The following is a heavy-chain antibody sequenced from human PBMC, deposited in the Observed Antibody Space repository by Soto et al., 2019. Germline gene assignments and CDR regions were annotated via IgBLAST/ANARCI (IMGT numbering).Heavy chain of an antibody. Sequence: GGSLRLSCAVSGLTVNSNYMSWVRQAPGKGLEWVSLIYSGDNTVYADSVKGRFTISRDNSKNTLSLQMNSLRAADTALYYCARHFHAGWSLLDYWGQGTLVTVSS. J-gene: IGHJ4*02. V-gene: IGHV3-66*04. CDR1: GLTVNSNY. CDR2: IYSGDNT. CDR3: ARHFHAGWSLLDY. D-gene: IGHD6-19*01.